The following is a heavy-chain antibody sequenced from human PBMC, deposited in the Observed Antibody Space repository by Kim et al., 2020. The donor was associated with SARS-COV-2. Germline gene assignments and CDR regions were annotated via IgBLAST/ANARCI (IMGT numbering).Heavy chain of an antibody. CDR1: GGSFSGYY. Sequence: SETLSLTCAVYGGSFSGYYWSWIRQPPGKGLEWIGEINHSGSTNYNPSLKSRVTISVDTSKNQFSLKLSSVTAADTAVYYCARDVLRYFEDYWGQGTLVTVSS. V-gene: IGHV4-34*01. CDR2: INHSGST. CDR3: ARDVLRYFEDY. D-gene: IGHD3-9*01. J-gene: IGHJ4*02.